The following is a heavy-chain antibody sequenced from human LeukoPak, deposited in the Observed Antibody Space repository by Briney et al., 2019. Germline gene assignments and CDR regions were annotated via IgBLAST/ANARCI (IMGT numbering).Heavy chain of an antibody. CDR3: ARDHTGYSYGSWFDP. J-gene: IGHJ5*02. Sequence: QPGGSLRLSCAASGFTFSSYAMSWVRQAPGKGLEWVSAISGSGGSTYYADSVKGRFTISRDNSKNTLYLQMNSLRAEDTAVYYCARDHTGYSYGSWFDPWGQGTLVTVSS. CDR1: GFTFSSYA. CDR2: ISGSGGST. V-gene: IGHV3-23*01. D-gene: IGHD5-18*01.